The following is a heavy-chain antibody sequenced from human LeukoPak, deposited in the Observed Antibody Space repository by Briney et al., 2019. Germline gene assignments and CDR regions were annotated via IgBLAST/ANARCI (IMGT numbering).Heavy chain of an antibody. CDR1: EFILSSFH. CDR3: ARYTTGHGFDF. J-gene: IGHJ4*02. CDR2: IWYDGSDE. Sequence: GSLRLSCAPSEFILSSFHMHWVRQAPGKGLEWVAYIWYDGSDEDYADSVKGRFTISRDNSKNTLYLQMNSLRAEDTAVYYCARYTTGHGFDFWGQGTLVTVSS. D-gene: IGHD6-19*01. V-gene: IGHV3-33*01.